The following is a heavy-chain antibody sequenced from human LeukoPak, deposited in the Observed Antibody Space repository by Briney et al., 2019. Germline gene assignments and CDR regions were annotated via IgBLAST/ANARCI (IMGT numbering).Heavy chain of an antibody. D-gene: IGHD3-10*01. CDR1: GGSFSGYY. CDR2: INHSGST. Sequence: SETLSLTCAVYGGSFSGYYWSWIRQPPGKGLEWIGEINHSGSTNYNPSLKSRVTISVDTSKNQFSLKLSSVTAADAAVYYCARGCYGSGGYWSLYYFDYWGQGTLVTVSS. V-gene: IGHV4-34*01. CDR3: ARGCYGSGGYWSLYYFDY. J-gene: IGHJ4*02.